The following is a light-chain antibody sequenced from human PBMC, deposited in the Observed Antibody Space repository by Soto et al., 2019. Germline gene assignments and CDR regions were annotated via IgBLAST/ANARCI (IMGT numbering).Light chain of an antibody. CDR1: QSVSSR. CDR3: QQYGGSPIT. V-gene: IGKV3-20*01. J-gene: IGKJ5*01. CDR2: GAS. Sequence: IVLTQAPVTPSLSPGERATLSCRASQSVSSRLAWYQQKPGQAPRLLISGASSRATGIPDRFSGSGSATDFTLTISRLEPEDFALYYCQQYGGSPITFGQGTRLEIK.